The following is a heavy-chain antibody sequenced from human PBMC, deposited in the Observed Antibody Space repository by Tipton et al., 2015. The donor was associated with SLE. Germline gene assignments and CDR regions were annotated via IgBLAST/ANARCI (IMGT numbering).Heavy chain of an antibody. V-gene: IGHV3-7*01. D-gene: IGHD1-26*01. CDR1: GFTFSYYW. CDR3: ARDGSGSYYAY. J-gene: IGHJ4*02. CDR2: IKQDGSEI. Sequence: VQLVQSGGGLVQPGGSLRLSCAASGFTFSYYWMSWVRQAPGKGLEWVANIKQDGSEIHYVDSVKGRFTISRDNAKNSLYLQMNSLRAEDTAVYYCARDGSGSYYAYWGQGALVTVSS.